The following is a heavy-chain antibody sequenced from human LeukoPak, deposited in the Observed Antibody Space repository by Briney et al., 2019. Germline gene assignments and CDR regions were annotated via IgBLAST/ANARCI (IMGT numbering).Heavy chain of an antibody. CDR2: ISADNGNT. CDR1: GYTFTSYG. V-gene: IGHV1-18*01. Sequence: VASVKVSCKASGYTFTSYGISWVRQAPGQGLEWMGWISADNGNTKYAQKLQGRVTVTTDTSTSTAYMELRSLRSDDTAVYYCARDWAPLSGNYYDAWFDPWGQGTLVTVSS. J-gene: IGHJ5*02. D-gene: IGHD1-26*01. CDR3: ARDWAPLSGNYYDAWFDP.